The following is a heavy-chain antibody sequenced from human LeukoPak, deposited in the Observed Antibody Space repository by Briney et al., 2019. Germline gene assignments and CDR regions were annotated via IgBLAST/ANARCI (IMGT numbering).Heavy chain of an antibody. D-gene: IGHD6-13*01. Sequence: GGSLRLSCAASGFTFSSYAMHWVRQAPGKGLEWVAVISYDGSNKYYADSVKGRFTISRDNSKNTLYLQMNSLRAEDTAVYYCARGIAAAGRYYFDYWGQGTLVTVSS. J-gene: IGHJ4*02. CDR3: ARGIAAAGRYYFDY. CDR2: ISYDGSNK. CDR1: GFTFSSYA. V-gene: IGHV3-30*04.